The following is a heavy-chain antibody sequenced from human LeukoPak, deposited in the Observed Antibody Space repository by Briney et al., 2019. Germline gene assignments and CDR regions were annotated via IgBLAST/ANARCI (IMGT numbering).Heavy chain of an antibody. J-gene: IGHJ4*02. D-gene: IGHD6-13*01. Sequence: SETLSLTCSVSGGSISSGGYYWRWIRQHPGKGLEWIGYLYYSGTTYYNPSRRSRVTMSVDTSQNQFSLKLTSVTAADTAVYYCARATPYSSSWYPPFDSWGQGTLVTVSS. CDR2: LYYSGTT. V-gene: IGHV4-31*03. CDR3: ARATPYSSSWYPPFDS. CDR1: GGSISSGGYY.